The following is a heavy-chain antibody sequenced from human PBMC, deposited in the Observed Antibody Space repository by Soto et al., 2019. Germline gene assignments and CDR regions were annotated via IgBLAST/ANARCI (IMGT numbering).Heavy chain of an antibody. Sequence: QVQLQASGPGLVKPSQTLSLTCTVSGGSVSSGDYYWSWIRQPPGKGLEWIGYIHSGGSTYYNPSLKIRLTTSADTSKNQSSLKLSSVTAADTAEYYCARVDGGIYWYFDLWGRGTLVTVSS. CDR2: IHSGGST. V-gene: IGHV4-30-4*01. CDR1: GGSVSSGDYY. J-gene: IGHJ2*01. CDR3: ARVDGGIYWYFDL. D-gene: IGHD2-15*01.